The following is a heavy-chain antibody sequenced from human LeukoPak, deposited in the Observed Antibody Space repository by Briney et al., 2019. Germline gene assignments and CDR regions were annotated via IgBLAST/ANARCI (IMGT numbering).Heavy chain of an antibody. Sequence: GGPLRLSCAASGFTFSSYGMHWVRQAPGKGLEWVAVISYDGSNKYYADSVKGRFTISGDNSKNTLYLQMNSLRAEDTAVYYCAKDGDGSADYWGQGTLVTVSS. CDR3: AKDGDGSADY. V-gene: IGHV3-30*18. D-gene: IGHD3-10*01. J-gene: IGHJ4*02. CDR1: GFTFSSYG. CDR2: ISYDGSNK.